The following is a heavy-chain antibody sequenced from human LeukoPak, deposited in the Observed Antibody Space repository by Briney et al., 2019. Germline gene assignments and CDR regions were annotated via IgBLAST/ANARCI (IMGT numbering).Heavy chain of an antibody. CDR1: GFTFSSYA. D-gene: IGHD2-15*01. CDR2: ICGSGGGT. Sequence: GGSLRLSCAASGFTFSSYAMSWVRQAPGKGLEWVSSICGSGGGTNYGDSVKGRFTISRYNSKNTLYLQMNSLRAEDTAVYYCARGDCSGGSCYLSLTTIDYWGQGTLVTVSS. V-gene: IGHV3-23*01. CDR3: ARGDCSGGSCYLSLTTIDY. J-gene: IGHJ4*02.